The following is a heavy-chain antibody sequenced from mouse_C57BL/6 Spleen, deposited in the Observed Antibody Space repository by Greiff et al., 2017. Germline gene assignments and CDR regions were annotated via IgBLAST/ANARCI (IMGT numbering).Heavy chain of an antibody. CDR2: IDPENGDT. CDR1: GFNIKDDY. D-gene: IGHD2-12*01. J-gene: IGHJ4*01. Sequence: VQLQQSGAELVRPGASVKLSCTASGFNIKDDYMHWVKQRPEQGLEWIGWIDPENGDTEYASKFQGKATITADTSSNTAYLQLSSLTSEDTAVYYCTLYYRGYAMDYWGQGTSVTVSS. V-gene: IGHV14-4*01. CDR3: TLYYRGYAMDY.